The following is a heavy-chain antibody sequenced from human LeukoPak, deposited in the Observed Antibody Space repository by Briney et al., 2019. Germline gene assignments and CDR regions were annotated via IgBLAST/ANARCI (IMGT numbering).Heavy chain of an antibody. CDR2: ISGSGGST. D-gene: IGHD3-10*01. V-gene: IGHV3-23*01. Sequence: GSLRLSCAASGFTFSSYAMSWVRQAPGKGLEWASAISGSGGSTYYADSVKGRFTISRDNSKNTLYLQMNSLRAEDTAVYYCARWYYGSGVDYWGQGTLVTVSS. CDR1: GFTFSSYA. CDR3: ARWYYGSGVDY. J-gene: IGHJ4*02.